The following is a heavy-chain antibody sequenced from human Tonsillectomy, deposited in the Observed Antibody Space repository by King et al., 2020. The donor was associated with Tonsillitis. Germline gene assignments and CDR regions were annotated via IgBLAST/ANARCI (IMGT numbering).Heavy chain of an antibody. CDR2: IIPIFGTA. J-gene: IGHJ4*02. Sequence: VLLVESGAEVKKPGSSVKVSCKASGGTFSSYAISWVRQAPGQGLEWMGGIIPIFGTANYAQKFQGRVTITADESTSTAYMELSSLRTEDTAVYYCARASLLYSSSWYYFDYWGQGTLVTVSS. V-gene: IGHV1-69*01. D-gene: IGHD6-13*01. CDR1: GGTFSSYA. CDR3: ARASLLYSSSWYYFDY.